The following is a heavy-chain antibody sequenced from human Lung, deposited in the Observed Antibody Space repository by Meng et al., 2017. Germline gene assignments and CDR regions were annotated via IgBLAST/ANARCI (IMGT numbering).Heavy chain of an antibody. V-gene: IGHV1-18*01. Sequence: QVYMVQAGAEVKKPGASMKVSWKASGYIFTDYVSTWVRRAPVQGLEWLGWISVSNGKTNYPEKFRGRVTMTTDTSTTTAYVELRSLRSDDTAVYYCARYALNGGYWYFDFWGRGTLVTVSS. J-gene: IGHJ2*01. CDR2: ISVSNGKT. D-gene: IGHD4-23*01. CDR1: GYIFTDYV. CDR3: ARYALNGGYWYFDF.